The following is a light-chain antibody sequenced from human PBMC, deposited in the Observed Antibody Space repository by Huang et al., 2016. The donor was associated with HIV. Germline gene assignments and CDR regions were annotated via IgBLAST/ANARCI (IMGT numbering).Light chain of an antibody. J-gene: IGKJ4*01. CDR2: DGS. Sequence: EVVLTQSPPTLSLFPGETATLSCRASQTIGTYVAWYQQRPCQGPRLLIYDGSNRAAGVPARISGAGSGTTFTLSISGLESEDFGVYYCQQRRSWPLTFGGGTKVEV. CDR1: QTIGTY. CDR3: QQRRSWPLT. V-gene: IGKV3-11*01.